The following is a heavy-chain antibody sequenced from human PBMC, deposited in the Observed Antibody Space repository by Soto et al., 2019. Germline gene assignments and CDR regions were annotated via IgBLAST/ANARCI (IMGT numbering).Heavy chain of an antibody. D-gene: IGHD1-20*01. CDR3: ARYKSNYDYGMDV. J-gene: IGHJ6*02. Sequence: QVQLQESGPGLVKPSETLSLTCTVSGGSISSYYWSWIRQPPGKGLEWIGYIYYSGITNYNPSLNRRGTISVDTSKNQFSLKLSSVTGADTAVYYCARYKSNYDYGMDVWGQGTTVTVSS. CDR2: IYYSGIT. CDR1: GGSISSYY. V-gene: IGHV4-59*01.